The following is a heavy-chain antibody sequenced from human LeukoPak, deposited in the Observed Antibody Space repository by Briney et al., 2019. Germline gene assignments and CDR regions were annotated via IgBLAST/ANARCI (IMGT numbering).Heavy chain of an antibody. Sequence: SVKVSCKMFGGTFSYCAITWLRQAPGQGLECVGRIIPLFGTTKSAQGFQDRVTLSADKSTNTAYMELTSLRSDDTAVYYCARGAFTPVITFGPFYFESWGQGTLITVSS. CDR1: GGTFSYCA. CDR3: ARGAFTPVITFGPFYFES. J-gene: IGHJ4*02. CDR2: IIPLFGTT. V-gene: IGHV1-69*06. D-gene: IGHD3-16*01.